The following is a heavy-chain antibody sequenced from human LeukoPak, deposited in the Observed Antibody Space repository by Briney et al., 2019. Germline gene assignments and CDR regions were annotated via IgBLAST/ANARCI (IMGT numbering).Heavy chain of an antibody. CDR2: IYTSGST. CDR3: ARGARGYSYG. CDR1: GGSISSYY. Sequence: PSETLSLTCTVSGGSISSYYWSWIRQPPGKGLEWIGYIYTSGSTNYSPSLKSRVTISVDTSKNKFSLKLNSVTAADTAVYYCARGARGYSYGWGQGTLVTVSS. V-gene: IGHV4-4*09. J-gene: IGHJ4*02. D-gene: IGHD5-18*01.